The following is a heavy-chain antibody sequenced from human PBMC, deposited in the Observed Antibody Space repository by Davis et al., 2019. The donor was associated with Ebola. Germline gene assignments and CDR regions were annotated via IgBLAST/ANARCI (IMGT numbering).Heavy chain of an antibody. CDR3: ARMYSGSYYFDY. CDR1: GYSFTSYW. D-gene: IGHD1-26*01. Sequence: GESLKISCKGSGYSFTSYWISWVRQMPGKGLEWMGRIDPSDSYTNYSPSFQGHVTISADKSISTAYLQWSSLKASDTAMYYCARMYSGSYYFDYWGQGTLVTVSS. V-gene: IGHV5-10-1*01. CDR2: IDPSDSYT. J-gene: IGHJ4*02.